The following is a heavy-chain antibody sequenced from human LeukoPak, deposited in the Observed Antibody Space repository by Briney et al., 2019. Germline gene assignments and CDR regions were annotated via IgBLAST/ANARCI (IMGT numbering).Heavy chain of an antibody. D-gene: IGHD1-26*01. CDR3: ARDNSVGDNAWWFDP. Sequence: ASVTVSCKASGYTFTIYYMHWVRQAPGQGLEWMGLIDPTGGSTGYAQKFQGRVTMTRDMSTSTDYMELSSLRSEDTAIYYCARDNSVGDNAWWFDPWSQGTLVTVSS. CDR1: GYTFTIYY. V-gene: IGHV1-46*01. CDR2: IDPTGGST. J-gene: IGHJ5*02.